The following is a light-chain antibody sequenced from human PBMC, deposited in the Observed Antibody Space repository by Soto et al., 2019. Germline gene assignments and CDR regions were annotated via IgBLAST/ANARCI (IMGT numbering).Light chain of an antibody. CDR3: QSYDSSLSGLYV. J-gene: IGLJ1*01. Sequence: QSVLTQPPSVSGAPGQRVTISCTGSSSNIGAGYDVHWYQQLPGTAPKLLIYSNSNRPSGVPDRFSGSKSGTSASLAITGLQAEGEADYYCQSYDSSLSGLYVFGTGTKVTVL. V-gene: IGLV1-40*01. CDR1: SSNIGAGYD. CDR2: SNS.